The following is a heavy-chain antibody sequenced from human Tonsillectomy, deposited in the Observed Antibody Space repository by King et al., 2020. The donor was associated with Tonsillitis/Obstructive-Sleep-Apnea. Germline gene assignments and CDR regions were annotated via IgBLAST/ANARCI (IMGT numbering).Heavy chain of an antibody. CDR3: ARTGVAVPNDY. CDR2: INQDGAEK. D-gene: IGHD6-19*01. CDR1: GFTFSSYW. V-gene: IGHV3-7*01. J-gene: IGHJ4*02. Sequence: VQLVESGGGLVQPGGSLRLSCAASGFTFSSYWMSWVRQAPGKGLEWVANINQDGAEKYFVDSVKGRFTISRDNAKNSLYLQMNSLRAEDTAMYYCARTGVAVPNDYWGQGTLVTVSS.